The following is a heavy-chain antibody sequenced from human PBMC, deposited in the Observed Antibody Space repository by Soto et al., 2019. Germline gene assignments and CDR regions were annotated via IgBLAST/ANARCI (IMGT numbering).Heavy chain of an antibody. CDR3: QLSTVTDPFDY. Sequence: PGGSLRLSCAASGFTFSSYGMHWVRQAPGKGLEWVAVISYDGSNKYYADSVKGRFTISRDNSKNTLYLQMNSLRAEDTAVYYCQLSTVTDPFDYWGQGTLVTVSS. V-gene: IGHV3-30*03. CDR2: ISYDGSNK. CDR1: GFTFSSYG. D-gene: IGHD4-17*01. J-gene: IGHJ4*02.